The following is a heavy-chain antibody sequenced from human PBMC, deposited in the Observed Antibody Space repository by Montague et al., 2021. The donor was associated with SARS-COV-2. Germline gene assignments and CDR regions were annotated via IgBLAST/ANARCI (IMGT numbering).Heavy chain of an antibody. CDR2: ISPDGSAK. Sequence: SLRLSCAAYGVSFSSHWMSWVRKAPGKPLEWVANISPDGSAKFYVGSVEGRFTISRDNAKTSLYLQMNSLRVEDTAMYYCARSVDVWGQGTLVAVSS. CDR1: GVSFSSHW. J-gene: IGHJ4*02. V-gene: IGHV3-7*01. CDR3: ARSVDV.